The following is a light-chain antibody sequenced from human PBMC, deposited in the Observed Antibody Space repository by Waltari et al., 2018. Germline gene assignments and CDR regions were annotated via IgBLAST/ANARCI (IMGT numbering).Light chain of an antibody. J-gene: IGLJ2*01. CDR2: QVS. CDR1: SDDVGGYNY. Sequence: ISCTGTSDDVGGYNYVSWYQQHPGKAPKFLIYQVSNRPSGVPDRFSGSKSGNTASLTVSGLQAEDEADYYCSSFAGSNAVLFGGGTKLTVL. CDR3: SSFAGSNAVL. V-gene: IGLV2-8*01.